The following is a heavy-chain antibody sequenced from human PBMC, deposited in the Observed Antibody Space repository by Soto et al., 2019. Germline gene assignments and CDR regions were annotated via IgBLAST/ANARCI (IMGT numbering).Heavy chain of an antibody. CDR1: GFTFSTYW. J-gene: IGHJ6*02. CDR3: ARDRWGGGRDMDV. CDR2: INSDGSST. Sequence: EVQLVESGGGLVQPGGSLRLSCAASGFTFSTYWIHWVRQAPGKGLVWVSRINSDGSSTNYADSVKGRFTISGDNAKNTLFLQMISLRAEDTAVYYCARDRWGGGRDMDVWGQGTTVTVSS. V-gene: IGHV3-74*01. D-gene: IGHD3-10*01.